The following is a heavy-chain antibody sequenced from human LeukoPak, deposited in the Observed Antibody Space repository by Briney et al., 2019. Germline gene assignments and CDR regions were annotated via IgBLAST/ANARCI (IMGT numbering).Heavy chain of an antibody. J-gene: IGHJ4*02. V-gene: IGHV3-74*01. CDR3: ATKQWLAPPPDS. CDR2: INTDGTVT. CDR1: GFTFGKYW. D-gene: IGHD6-19*01. Sequence: GGSLRLSCAASGFTFGKYWMFWVRQAPGKGLESVSRINTDGTVTTYADSVKGRFTVSRDNADNTMFLQMNSVRDEDTAVYYCATKQWLAPPPDSWGQGTPVTVSS.